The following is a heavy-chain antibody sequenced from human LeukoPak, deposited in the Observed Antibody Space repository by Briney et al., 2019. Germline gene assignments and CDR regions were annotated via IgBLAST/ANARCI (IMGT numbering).Heavy chain of an antibody. V-gene: IGHV3-23*01. D-gene: IGHD4-23*01. J-gene: IGHJ6*03. CDR2: ISGSGGTT. Sequence: PGGSLRLSCAASGFIFSRYGMSWVRQAPGKGLEWVSTISGSGGTTYYGDSVKGRFTISRDNSKNTLYLQMNSLRAEDTAVYYCAKDVDGGSRYYYYMDVWSKGTTVTVSS. CDR3: AKDVDGGSRYYYYMDV. CDR1: GFIFSRYG.